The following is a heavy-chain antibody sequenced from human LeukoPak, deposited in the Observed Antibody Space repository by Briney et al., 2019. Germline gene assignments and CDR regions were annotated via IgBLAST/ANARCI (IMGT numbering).Heavy chain of an antibody. V-gene: IGHV1-46*01. CDR2: INPSGGT. J-gene: IGHJ1*01. Sequence: GASVKVSCKASGYTFTSYYMHWVRQAPGQGLEWMGIINPSGGTNYAQKLQGRVTMTTDTSTSTAYMELRSLRSDDTAVYYCARDSSSSWYGRGSFQHWGQGTLVTVSS. D-gene: IGHD6-13*01. CDR3: ARDSSSSWYGRGSFQH. CDR1: GYTFTSYY.